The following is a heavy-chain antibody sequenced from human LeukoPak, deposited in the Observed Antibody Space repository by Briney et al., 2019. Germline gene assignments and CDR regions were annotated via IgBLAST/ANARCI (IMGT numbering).Heavy chain of an antibody. D-gene: IGHD6-13*01. CDR3: ARGPNRYSSSWWGY. CDR1: GGSFSGYY. Sequence: SETLSLTCAVYGGSFSGYYWSWIRQPPGKGLEWIGEINHSGSTNYNPSLKSRVTISVDTSKNQFSLKLSSVTAADTAVYYCARGPNRYSSSWWGYWGQGTLVTVSS. J-gene: IGHJ4*02. CDR2: INHSGST. V-gene: IGHV4-34*01.